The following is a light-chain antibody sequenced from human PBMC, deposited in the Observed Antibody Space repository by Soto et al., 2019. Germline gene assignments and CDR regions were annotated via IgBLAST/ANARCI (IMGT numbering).Light chain of an antibody. J-gene: IGKJ1*01. CDR1: QSVGSK. V-gene: IGKV3-15*01. CDR2: GAS. Sequence: EIVMTQSPATLSVSPGERATLSCRASQSVGSKLAWYQQKPGKSPRLLIYGASTRATGFPARFSGSGSGTEFTLTISSLQSEDFADYYCQQYNNWPRTFCPGTKVEIK. CDR3: QQYNNWPRT.